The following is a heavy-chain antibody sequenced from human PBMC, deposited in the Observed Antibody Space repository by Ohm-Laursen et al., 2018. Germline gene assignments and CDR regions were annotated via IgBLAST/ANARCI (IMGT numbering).Heavy chain of an antibody. CDR1: GFTFSSYA. J-gene: IGHJ4*02. V-gene: IGHV3-23*01. Sequence: SLRLSCAASGFTFSSYAMSWVRQAPGKGLEWVSAISGTGGSTCYADSVKGRFTISRDNSKNTLYLQMNSLRAEDTAVYYCAKVFKRCGGDCPYYFDYWGQGTLVTVSS. D-gene: IGHD2-21*02. CDR3: AKVFKRCGGDCPYYFDY. CDR2: ISGTGGST.